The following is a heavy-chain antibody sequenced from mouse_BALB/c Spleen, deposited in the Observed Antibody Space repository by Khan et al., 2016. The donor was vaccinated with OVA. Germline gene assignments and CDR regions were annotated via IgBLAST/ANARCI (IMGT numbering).Heavy chain of an antibody. V-gene: IGHV3-2*02. CDR3: ARTARRKY. CDR2: ISYSGST. CDR1: GYSITSGYG. Sequence: EVQLQESGPGLVKPSKSLSLTCTVTGYSITSGYGWNWIRQFPGNKLEWMGYISYSGSTNYHPSLKSRISITRDTFKNQFSLQLNSLTTEETATYYCARTARRKYWGQGTTLTVSS. J-gene: IGHJ2*01. D-gene: IGHD1-2*01.